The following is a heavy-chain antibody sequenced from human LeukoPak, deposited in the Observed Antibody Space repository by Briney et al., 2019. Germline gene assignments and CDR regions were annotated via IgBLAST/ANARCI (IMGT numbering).Heavy chain of an antibody. V-gene: IGHV4-4*07. CDR3: ARDRGTMVRGVTSGMDV. Sequence: PSETLSLTCTVSGGSISSYYWSWIRRPAGKGLEWIGRIYTSGSTNYNPSLKSRVTMSVDTSKNQFSLKLSSVTAADTAVYYCARDRGTMVRGVTSGMDVWGQGTTVTVSS. J-gene: IGHJ6*02. CDR1: GGSISSYY. D-gene: IGHD3-10*01. CDR2: IYTSGST.